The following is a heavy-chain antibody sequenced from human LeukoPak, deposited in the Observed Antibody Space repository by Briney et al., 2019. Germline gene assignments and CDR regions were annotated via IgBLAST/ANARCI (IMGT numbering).Heavy chain of an antibody. J-gene: IGHJ5*02. V-gene: IGHV1-8*01. CDR1: GYTFTSYD. D-gene: IGHD3-10*01. Sequence: ASVKVSCKASGYTFTSYDINWVRQATGQGLGWMGWMNPNSGNTGYAQKFQGRVTMTRNTSISTAYMELSSLRSEDTAVYYCARNLGLLWFGELPNWFDPWGQGTLDTVSS. CDR3: ARNLGLLWFGELPNWFDP. CDR2: MNPNSGNT.